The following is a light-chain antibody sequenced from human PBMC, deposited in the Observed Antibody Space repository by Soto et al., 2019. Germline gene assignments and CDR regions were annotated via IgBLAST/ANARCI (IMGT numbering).Light chain of an antibody. Sequence: EIVLTQSPGTLSLSPGGRATLSCRASQTVNRGYVAWYQQKPGQTPRLPIDAASRRATGIPDRFSGTGSGTDFTLTITRLEPEDFAVYYCQQYAGSHPTFGQGTKVEIK. CDR3: QQYAGSHPT. V-gene: IGKV3-20*01. J-gene: IGKJ1*01. CDR2: AAS. CDR1: QTVNRGY.